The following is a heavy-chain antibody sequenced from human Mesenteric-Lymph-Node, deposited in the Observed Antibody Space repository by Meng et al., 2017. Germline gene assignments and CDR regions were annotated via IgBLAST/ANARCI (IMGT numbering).Heavy chain of an antibody. Sequence: GESLKISCAASGFTFSSYSMNWVRQAPGKGLEWVSSISSSSSCIYYADSVKGRFTISRDNAKNSLYLQMNSLRAEDTAVYYCASGGNSGGAFDIWGQGTMVTVSS. CDR1: GFTFSSYS. J-gene: IGHJ3*02. D-gene: IGHD4-23*01. CDR2: ISSSSSCI. CDR3: ASGGNSGGAFDI. V-gene: IGHV3-21*01.